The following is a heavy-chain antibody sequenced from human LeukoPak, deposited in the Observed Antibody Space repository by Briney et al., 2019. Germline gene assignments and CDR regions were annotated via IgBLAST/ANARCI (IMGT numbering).Heavy chain of an antibody. Sequence: ASVKVSCKASRYTFTSYDINWVRQAPGQGLEWMGWMNPDSGNTGYAQKFQGRVTMTRNTSVSTAYMELSSLRSEDTAVYYCARKNYGSNRWFDPWGQGTLVTVSS. CDR2: MNPDSGNT. J-gene: IGHJ5*02. CDR1: RYTFTSYD. D-gene: IGHD4/OR15-4a*01. V-gene: IGHV1-8*01. CDR3: ARKNYGSNRWFDP.